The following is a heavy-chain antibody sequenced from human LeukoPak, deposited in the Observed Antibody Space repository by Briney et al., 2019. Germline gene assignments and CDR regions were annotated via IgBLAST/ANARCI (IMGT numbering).Heavy chain of an antibody. CDR3: ARVILRYFDWLLQRPLDY. Sequence: GGSLRLSCAASGFTFSCYAMHWVRQAPGKGLEGVAVISYDGSNKYYADSVKGRFTISRDNSKNTLYLQMNSLRAEDTAVYYCARVILRYFDWLLQRPLDYWGQGTLVTVSS. D-gene: IGHD3-9*01. V-gene: IGHV3-30*04. J-gene: IGHJ4*02. CDR1: GFTFSCYA. CDR2: ISYDGSNK.